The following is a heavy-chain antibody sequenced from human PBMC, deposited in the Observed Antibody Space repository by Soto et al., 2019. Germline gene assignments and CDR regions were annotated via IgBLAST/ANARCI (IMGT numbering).Heavy chain of an antibody. V-gene: IGHV3-33*06. CDR3: AKGTTIEVAGTIDY. Sequence: GWSLRLSCAAAWFTFSSYCMHWGRQGPGKGVEWVGFIWDDGSNKYYADSVKGRFTNSRDNSKNTLYLQMKSPRAEETAVYYCAKGTTIEVAGTIDYWGQGTMGTVSS. CDR2: IWDDGSNK. J-gene: IGHJ4*02. D-gene: IGHD6-19*01. CDR1: WFTFSSYC.